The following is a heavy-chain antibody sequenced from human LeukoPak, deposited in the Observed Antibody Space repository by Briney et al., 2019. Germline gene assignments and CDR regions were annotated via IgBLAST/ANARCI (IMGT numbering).Heavy chain of an antibody. J-gene: IGHJ4*02. D-gene: IGHD1-14*01. CDR1: GFTFGGYG. CDR3: TRYNNDHFDY. Sequence: SLRLSCAGSGFTFGGYGMHWFPQTPGKGLEWVAVIAYDGSRAFYADSVKGRFTISRDNSKNTMSVQMDDLRAEDTAVYYCTRYNNDHFDYWGQGTLVTVSS. V-gene: IGHV3-33*01. CDR2: IAYDGSRA.